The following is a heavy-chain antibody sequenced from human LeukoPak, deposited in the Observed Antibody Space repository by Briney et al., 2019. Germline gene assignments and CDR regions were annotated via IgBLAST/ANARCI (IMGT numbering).Heavy chain of an antibody. V-gene: IGHV4-30-2*01. Sequence: SETLSLTCTVSGGSISSGGYYWSWIRQPPGKGLEWIGYIYHSGSTYYNPSLKSRVTISVDRSKNQFSLKLSSVTAADTAVYYCARALRDYDFWSGSRAVHWFDPWGQGTLVTVSS. CDR3: ARALRDYDFWSGSRAVHWFDP. J-gene: IGHJ5*02. CDR1: GGSISSGGYY. D-gene: IGHD3-3*01. CDR2: IYHSGST.